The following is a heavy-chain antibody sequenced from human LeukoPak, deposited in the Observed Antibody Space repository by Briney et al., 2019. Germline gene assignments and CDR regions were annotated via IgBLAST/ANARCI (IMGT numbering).Heavy chain of an antibody. J-gene: IGHJ4*02. CDR1: GFTFSSYSM. V-gene: IGHV4-4*02. CDR2: IYHSGST. CDR3: ARVGPGTSVFDY. Sequence: GSLRLSCAASGFTFSSYSMNWVRQAPGKGLEWIGEIYHSGSTNYNPSLKSRVTISVDKSKNQFSLKLSSVTAADTAVYYCARVGPGTSVFDYWGQGTLVTVSS. D-gene: IGHD1-14*01.